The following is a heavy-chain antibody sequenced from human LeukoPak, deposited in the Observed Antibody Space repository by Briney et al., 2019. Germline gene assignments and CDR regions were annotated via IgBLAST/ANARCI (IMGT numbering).Heavy chain of an antibody. D-gene: IGHD5-12*01. V-gene: IGHV3-7*01. J-gene: IGHJ3*01. CDR3: ARDSGACRGCAFDV. CDR1: GFIFSDYY. CDR2: LNRDGSVK. Sequence: GGSLRLSCAASGFIFSDYYMSWVRQAPGKGLEWVANLNRDGSVKNYVDSVKGRFTISRDNTKNSLYLQMNNLRAEDTAVFYCARDSGACRGCAFDVRGHGTMVTVSS.